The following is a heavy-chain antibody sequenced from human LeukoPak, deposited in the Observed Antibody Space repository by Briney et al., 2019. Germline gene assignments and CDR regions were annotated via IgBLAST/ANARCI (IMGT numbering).Heavy chain of an antibody. CDR2: ISGSGGST. V-gene: IGHV3-23*01. J-gene: IGHJ6*02. Sequence: PVGSLRLSCAASGFTFSSYAMSWVRQAPGKGLEWVSAISGSGGSTYYADSVKGRFTISRDISKNTLYLQMNSLRAEDTAVYYCAKAPPSSYYYYYGMDVWGPGTTVTVSS. CDR1: GFTFSSYA. CDR3: AKAPPSSYYYYYGMDV. D-gene: IGHD6-13*01.